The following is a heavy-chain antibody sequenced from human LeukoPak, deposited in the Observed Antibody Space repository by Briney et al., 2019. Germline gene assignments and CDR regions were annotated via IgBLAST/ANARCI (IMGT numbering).Heavy chain of an antibody. CDR3: ARGLNDGMDV. V-gene: IGHV4-59*01. CDR2: IYYSGST. CDR1: GGSISSYY. J-gene: IGHJ6*02. Sequence: SETLSLTCTVSGGSISSYYWSWIRQPPGKGLEWIGYIYYSGSTNNNPSLKSRVTISVDTSKNQFSLKLSSVTAADTAVYYCARGLNDGMDVWGQGTTVTVSS.